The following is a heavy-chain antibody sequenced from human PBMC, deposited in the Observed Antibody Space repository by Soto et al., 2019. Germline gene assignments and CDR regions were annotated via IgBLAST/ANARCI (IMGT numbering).Heavy chain of an antibody. J-gene: IGHJ4*02. D-gene: IGHD2-2*01. Sequence: EVQLVESGGGLVQPGGSLRLSCAASGFTFSSYWMSWVRQAPGKGLEWVANIKQDGSEKYYVDSVKGRFTISRDNAKNSLYLQMNSLSAEDTAVYYCERDEDYQLLTGIEYWGQGTLVTVS. V-gene: IGHV3-7*01. CDR2: IKQDGSEK. CDR1: GFTFSSYW. CDR3: ERDEDYQLLTGIEY.